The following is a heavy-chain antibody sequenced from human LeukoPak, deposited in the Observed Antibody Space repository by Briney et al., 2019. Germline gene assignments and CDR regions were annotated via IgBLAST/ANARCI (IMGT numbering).Heavy chain of an antibody. CDR1: GFSFTSCW. V-gene: IGHV3-7*03. Sequence: GGSLRLSCAASGFSFTSCWMSWVRQAPGKGLEWVANIRQDGSDKYYVDSVKGRFTISRDNSKNTMYLQMDSLRAEDTAVYSCARDAGGSGSYYTNPFDYWGQGTLVTVSS. J-gene: IGHJ4*02. D-gene: IGHD3-10*01. CDR2: IRQDGSDK. CDR3: ARDAGGSGSYYTNPFDY.